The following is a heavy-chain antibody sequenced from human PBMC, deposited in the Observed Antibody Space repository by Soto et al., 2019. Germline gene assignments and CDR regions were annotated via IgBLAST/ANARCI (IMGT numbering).Heavy chain of an antibody. D-gene: IGHD3-10*01. V-gene: IGHV3-23*01. CDR2: ISGSGGST. J-gene: IGHJ4*02. CDR1: GFTFSSYA. Sequence: GGSLRLSCAASGFTFSSYAMSWVRQAPGKGLEWVSAISGSGGSTYYADSVKGRFTISRDNSKNTLYLQMNSLRAEDTAVYYCAITPLGRITMVRGVIIQGYWGQGTLVTVSS. CDR3: AITPLGRITMVRGVIIQGY.